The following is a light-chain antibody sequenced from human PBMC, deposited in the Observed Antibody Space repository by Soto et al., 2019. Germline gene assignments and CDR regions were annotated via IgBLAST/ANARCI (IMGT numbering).Light chain of an antibody. J-gene: IGKJ5*01. CDR2: DAS. CDR3: QQYESLPLT. CDR1: QDINKN. Sequence: DIQMTHSPSSLSASVGDRVTITCHASQDINKNLIWYQQKPGKAPKLLIYDASDLETGVPSRFSGSGSGTGFTFTISSLQPEDFATYYCQQYESLPLTFGQGTRLDI. V-gene: IGKV1-33*01.